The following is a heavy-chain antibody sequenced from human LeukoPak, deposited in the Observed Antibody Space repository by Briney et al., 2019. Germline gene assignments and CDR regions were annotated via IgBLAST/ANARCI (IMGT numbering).Heavy chain of an antibody. V-gene: IGHV3-30*03. Sequence: GGSLRLSCVVSGFTFSDYGMNWVRQAPGKGLEWVAVISYDGSNKYYADSVKGRFTISRDNSKNTLYLQMNSLRAEDTAVYYCARDFEVGALDYWGQGTLVTVSS. J-gene: IGHJ4*02. D-gene: IGHD1-26*01. CDR2: ISYDGSNK. CDR3: ARDFEVGALDY. CDR1: GFTFSDYG.